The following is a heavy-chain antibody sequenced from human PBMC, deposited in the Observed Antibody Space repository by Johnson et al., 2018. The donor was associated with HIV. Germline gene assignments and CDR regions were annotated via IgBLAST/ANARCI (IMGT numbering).Heavy chain of an antibody. CDR2: VSYDGSNK. J-gene: IGHJ3*02. Sequence: QMLLVESGGGVVQPGRSLRLSCAASGFTFSSYGMHWVRQAPGKGLEWVAVVSYDGSNKYYADSVKGRFTISRDNSKNTLYLQMNSLRAEDTAVYYCARGGKRVMAAFDIWGQGTMVTVSS. CDR3: ARGGKRVMAAFDI. D-gene: IGHD3-16*01. V-gene: IGHV3-30*03. CDR1: GFTFSSYG.